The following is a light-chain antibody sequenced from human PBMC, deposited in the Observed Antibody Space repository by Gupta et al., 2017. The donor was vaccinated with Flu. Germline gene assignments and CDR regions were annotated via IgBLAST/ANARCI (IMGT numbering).Light chain of an antibody. V-gene: IGLV7-43*01. J-gene: IGLJ3*02. Sequence: QTVVTQELSLPVSPGGKGTLTCACSTGAVTNGHYPNWVRQNPGQAPWELIYNKNNKHTWTLARFSGSRCGGKAALSLSVVQPEGDAEYYCLLDCCCDWVFGGWTKLTVL. CDR2: NKN. CDR1: TGAVTNGHY. CDR3: LLDCCCDWV.